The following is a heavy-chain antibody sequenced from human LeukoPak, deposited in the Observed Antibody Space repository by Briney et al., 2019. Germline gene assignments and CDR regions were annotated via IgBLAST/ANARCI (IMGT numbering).Heavy chain of an antibody. J-gene: IGHJ4*02. D-gene: IGHD3-22*01. Sequence: GGSLRLSCAASGFTFRSYAMSWVRQAPGKGLDWVSAIDSTGDYTYHADSVKGRLTISRDNSKNTLYLQMNSLRAEDTAVYYCARTFDSSGYDYGHYFDYWGQGTLVTVSS. CDR1: GFTFRSYA. CDR3: ARTFDSSGYDYGHYFDY. CDR2: IDSTGDYT. V-gene: IGHV3-23*01.